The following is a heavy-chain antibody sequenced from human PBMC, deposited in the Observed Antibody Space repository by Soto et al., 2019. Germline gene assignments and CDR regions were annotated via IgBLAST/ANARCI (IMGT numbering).Heavy chain of an antibody. CDR2: ISAYNDNT. CDR1: VYTFTSYS. D-gene: IGHD2-8*01. J-gene: IGHJ6*04. CDR3: ASGGCMLPLLDYYYGMDV. Sequence: GXSVKVSCKASVYTFTSYSISWVRQAPGQGLEWMGWISAYNDNTNYAQKLQGRVTMTTDTSTSTAYMELSSLRSEDTAVYYCASGGCMLPLLDYYYGMDVWGKGTTVTVSS. V-gene: IGHV1-18*04.